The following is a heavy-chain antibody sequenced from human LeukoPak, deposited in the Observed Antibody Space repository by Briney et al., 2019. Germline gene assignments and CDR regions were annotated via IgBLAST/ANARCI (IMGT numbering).Heavy chain of an antibody. CDR1: GGSISSSSYF. CDR3: AREGRATDSGGTGAY. D-gene: IGHD2-15*01. Sequence: PSETLSLTCSVSGGSISSSSYFWGWIRQPPGKGLEWIGSIYYSGSTDYNPSLRSRVTISVDTSKNQFSLKVNSVTAADTAVYYCAREGRATDSGGTGAYWGQGTLVTVSS. V-gene: IGHV4-39*07. J-gene: IGHJ1*01. CDR2: IYYSGST.